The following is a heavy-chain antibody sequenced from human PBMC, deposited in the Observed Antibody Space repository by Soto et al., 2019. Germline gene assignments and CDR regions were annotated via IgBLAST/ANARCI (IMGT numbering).Heavy chain of an antibody. Sequence: ASVKVSCKASGGTFSSYAISWVRQAPGQGLEWMGGIIPIFGTANYAQKFQGRVTITADESTSTAYMELSSLRSEDTAVYYCARENPNYGGDSFHWFDPWRQGTLVTVSS. CDR1: GGTFSSYA. D-gene: IGHD2-21*02. J-gene: IGHJ5*02. CDR3: ARENPNYGGDSFHWFDP. CDR2: IIPIFGTA. V-gene: IGHV1-69*13.